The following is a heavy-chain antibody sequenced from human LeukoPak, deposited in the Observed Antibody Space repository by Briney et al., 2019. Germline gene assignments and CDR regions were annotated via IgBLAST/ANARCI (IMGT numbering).Heavy chain of an antibody. CDR2: IIPILGIA. V-gene: IGHV1-69*04. D-gene: IGHD2-15*01. J-gene: IGHJ6*03. CDR3: ARGSTESGGSALYYYYYMDV. CDR1: ECTFSSYA. Sequence: ASVKVSCKASECTFSSYAIHWVRQAPGQGLEWMGRIIPILGIANYAQKFQGRVTITADKSTSTAHMELSSLRSEDTAVYYCARGSTESGGSALYYYYYMDVWGKGTTVTVSS.